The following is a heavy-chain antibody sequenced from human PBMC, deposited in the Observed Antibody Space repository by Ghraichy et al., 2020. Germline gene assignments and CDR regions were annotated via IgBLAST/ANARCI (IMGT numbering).Heavy chain of an antibody. CDR2: IYYSGST. V-gene: IGHV4-31*03. D-gene: IGHD3-3*01. CDR1: GGSISSGGYY. CDR3: ARAWAAESGYNWFDP. Sequence: SETLSLTCTVSGGSISSGGYYWSWIRQHPGKGLEWIGYIYYSGSTYYNPSLKSRVTISVDTSKNQFSLKLSSVTAADTAVYYCARAWAAESGYNWFDPWGQGTLVTVSS. J-gene: IGHJ5*02.